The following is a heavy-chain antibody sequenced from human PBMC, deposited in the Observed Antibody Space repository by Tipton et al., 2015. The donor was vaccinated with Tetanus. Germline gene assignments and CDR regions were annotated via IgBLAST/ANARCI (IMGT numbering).Heavy chain of an antibody. CDR3: ARVTRYDYFSETYRPHFAY. J-gene: IGHJ4*02. V-gene: IGHV1-18*01. Sequence: QVQLVQSGAEMKKPGSSVKVSCKASGGTFTNYALSWVRQAPGQGLEWMGTMSGRNGKTDYAQRLQGRVNMTTDTSTSTAYMELRSLRSDDTAVYYCARVTRYDYFSETYRPHFAYWGQGSLVIVSS. CDR1: GGTFTNYA. CDR2: MSGRNGKT. D-gene: IGHD3-16*02.